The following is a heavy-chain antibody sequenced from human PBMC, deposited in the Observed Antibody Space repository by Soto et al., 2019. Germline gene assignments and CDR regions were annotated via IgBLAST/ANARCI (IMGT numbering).Heavy chain of an antibody. D-gene: IGHD2-21*02. Sequence: QVQLMQSGAEVKKPGASVKVSCKASGDTFTDYYIHWVRQAPGQGLEWMGPVTPSGGHTTYAQHSLGRVTXTXAXSXXPRSMELPSLTSDAAAIYVCARGGHVVVATAALDYWGQGTLVTVSS. CDR3: ARGGHVVVATAALDY. J-gene: IGHJ4*02. V-gene: IGHV1-46*01. CDR2: VTPSGGHT. CDR1: GDTFTDYY.